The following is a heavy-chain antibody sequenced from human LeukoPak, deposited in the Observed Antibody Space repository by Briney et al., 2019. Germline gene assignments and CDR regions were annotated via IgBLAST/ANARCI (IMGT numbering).Heavy chain of an antibody. CDR3: AKEIFSGLLYIDY. CDR1: GFTFSSYA. Sequence: GRSLRLSCAASGFTFSSYAMHWVRQAPGKGLEWVAVISYDGSNKYYADSVKGRFTISSDNSKNTVYLQMNSLRPEDMAVYYCAKEIFSGLLYIDYWGQGTLVTVSS. V-gene: IGHV3-30-3*01. J-gene: IGHJ4*02. CDR2: ISYDGSNK. D-gene: IGHD5-12*01.